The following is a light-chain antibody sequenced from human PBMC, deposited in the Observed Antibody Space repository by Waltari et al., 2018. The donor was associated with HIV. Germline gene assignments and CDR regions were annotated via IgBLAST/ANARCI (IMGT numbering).Light chain of an antibody. CDR2: GAS. J-gene: IGKJ2*01. CDR3: QQYNNWPLT. Sequence: EIVMTQSPATLSVSPGERGTLSCRASQSVSSNLAWYQQKPGQTPRLLIYGASTRATGIPARFSGSVSGTEFTLTISSLQSKDFAVYYCQQYNNWPLTFGQGTKLEIK. CDR1: QSVSSN. V-gene: IGKV3-15*01.